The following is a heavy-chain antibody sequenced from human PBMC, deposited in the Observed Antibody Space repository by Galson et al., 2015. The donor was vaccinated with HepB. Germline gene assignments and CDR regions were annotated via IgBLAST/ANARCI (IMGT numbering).Heavy chain of an antibody. J-gene: IGHJ6*02. Sequence: SLRLSCAASGFTFSSYAMSWVRQAPGKGLEWVSAISGSGGSTYYADSVKGRFTVSRDNSKNTLYLQMNSLRAEDTAVYYCAKALVADYYYYGMDVWGQGTTVTVSS. CDR3: AKALVADYYYYGMDV. CDR2: ISGSGGST. CDR1: GFTFSSYA. V-gene: IGHV3-23*01. D-gene: IGHD6-25*01.